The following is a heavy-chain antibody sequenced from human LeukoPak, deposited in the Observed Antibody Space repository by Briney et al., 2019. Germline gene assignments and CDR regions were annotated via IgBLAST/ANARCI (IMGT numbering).Heavy chain of an antibody. D-gene: IGHD5-18*01. J-gene: IGHJ4*02. CDR1: GFTLSSYG. CDR2: ISDDGSNK. Sequence: GRSLRLSCAASGFTLSSYGMHWVRQAPDKGLEWVAVISDDGSNKYYADSVKGRFTISRDNSKNTLCLQMNSLRAEDTAVYYCAKDRGYSYGLVWGQGTLVTVSS. CDR3: AKDRGYSYGLV. V-gene: IGHV3-30*18.